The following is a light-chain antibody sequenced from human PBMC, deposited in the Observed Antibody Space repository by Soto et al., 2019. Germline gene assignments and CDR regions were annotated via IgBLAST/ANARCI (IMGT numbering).Light chain of an antibody. CDR1: QGVGRF. CDR3: QQRSGWPLT. Sequence: EIVLTQSPATLSLSPGERAALSCRASQGVGRFLAWYQQKPGQAPRLLIYDASNRATGIPARFSGSGSGTDFTLAINNLGPEDFSVYYCQQRSGWPLTFGGGTKVEIK. J-gene: IGKJ4*01. V-gene: IGKV3-11*01. CDR2: DAS.